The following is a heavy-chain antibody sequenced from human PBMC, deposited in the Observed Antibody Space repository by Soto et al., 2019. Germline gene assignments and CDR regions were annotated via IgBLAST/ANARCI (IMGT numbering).Heavy chain of an antibody. CDR2: IHYSGST. CDR3: ARVRSNLFDY. D-gene: IGHD3-3*01. Sequence: SETLSLTCTVSGDSISTFYWSWIRQPPGKGLEWIGYIHYSGSTNYNPSLKSQVIISVDTSKNQFSLKLSSVTAADTAVYFCARVRSNLFDYWGQGTMVTVSS. CDR1: GDSISTFY. V-gene: IGHV4-59*01. J-gene: IGHJ4*02.